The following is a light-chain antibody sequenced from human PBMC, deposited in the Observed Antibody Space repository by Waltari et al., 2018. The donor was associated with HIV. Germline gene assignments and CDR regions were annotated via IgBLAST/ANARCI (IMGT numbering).Light chain of an antibody. Sequence: QSVLTQPPSMSGTPGQRVTISYSGSNSTVEISSVSWYQRVPGAAPKLLIFANDHRPLGVPDRFSGSKSGSSASLAISGLRSEDEADYYCATWADILSAWVFGGGTRVTVL. CDR3: ATWADILSAWV. CDR2: AND. CDR1: NSTVEISS. J-gene: IGLJ3*02. V-gene: IGLV1-47*01.